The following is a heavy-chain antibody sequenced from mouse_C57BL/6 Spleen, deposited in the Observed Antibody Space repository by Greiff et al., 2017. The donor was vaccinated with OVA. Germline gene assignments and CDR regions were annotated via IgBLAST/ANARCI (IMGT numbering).Heavy chain of an antibody. CDR3: AIDYGNYDWFAY. CDR2: IHPSDSDT. CDR1: GYTFTSYW. D-gene: IGHD2-1*01. V-gene: IGHV1-74*01. Sequence: VQLQQPGAELVKPGASVKVSCKASGYTFTSYWMHWVKQRPGQGLEWIGRIHPSDSDTNYNQKFKGKATLTVDKSSSTAYMQLSSLTSEDSAVYYCAIDYGNYDWFAYWGQGTLVTVSA. J-gene: IGHJ3*01.